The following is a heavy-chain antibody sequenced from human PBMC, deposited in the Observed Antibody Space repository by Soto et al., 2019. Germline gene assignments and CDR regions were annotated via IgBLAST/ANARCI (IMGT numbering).Heavy chain of an antibody. CDR2: INPKSGGT. V-gene: IGHV1-2*04. CDR3: ARGDSTDCSNGVCSFFYNHDTDI. J-gene: IGHJ6*02. D-gene: IGHD2-8*01. Sequence: ASVKVSCKASGYSFTDYHIHWVRQAPGQGLEWLGRINPKSGGTSTAQKFQGWVTMTTDTSISTASMELTRLTSDDTAIYYCARGDSTDCSNGVCSFFYNHDTDIWGQGTTVTVSS. CDR1: GYSFTDYH.